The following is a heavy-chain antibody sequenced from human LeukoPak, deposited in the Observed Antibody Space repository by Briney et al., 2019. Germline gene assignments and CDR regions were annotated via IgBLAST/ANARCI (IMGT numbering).Heavy chain of an antibody. CDR3: ARGLAVAGTGPYFDY. V-gene: IGHV1-69*13. J-gene: IGHJ4*02. Sequence: SVKVSCKASGPTFSVYVISWVRQAPGQGLEWMGGITPIFGTANYAQKFQGRVTITADESTSTAYMELSSLRSEDTAVYYCARGLAVAGTGPYFDYWGQGTLVTVSS. D-gene: IGHD6-19*01. CDR1: GPTFSVYV. CDR2: ITPIFGTA.